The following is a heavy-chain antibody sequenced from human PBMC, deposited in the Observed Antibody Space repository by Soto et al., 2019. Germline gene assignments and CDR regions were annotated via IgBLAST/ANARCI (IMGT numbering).Heavy chain of an antibody. Sequence: PSVTLPCTLAVSGGYIRGGYYSCSWIRQPPGKGLEWSGFIYDCGSAYYNSSLDSRVISSVDRPKNHFFLNLTSVTAADTAVYYCATYRKFFQIWGQGTKVTVSS. CDR1: GGYIRGGYYS. CDR2: IYDCGSA. J-gene: IGHJ3*02. CDR3: ATYRKFFQI. V-gene: IGHV4-30-2*01.